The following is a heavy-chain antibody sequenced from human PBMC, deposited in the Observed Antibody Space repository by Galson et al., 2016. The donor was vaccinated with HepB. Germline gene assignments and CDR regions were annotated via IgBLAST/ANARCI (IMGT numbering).Heavy chain of an antibody. CDR3: AKVTAGSYYYSGMDV. Sequence: SLRLSCAASGFTFNAYAMIWVRQAPGKGLEWVSSIFGSGSGKYYADSVKGRFTVSRDNSKNMVYLQMNGLRAEDTAVYYCAKVTAGSYYYSGMDVWGKGTTVIVSS. J-gene: IGHJ6*04. V-gene: IGHV3-23*01. CDR2: IFGSGSGK. CDR1: GFTFNAYA.